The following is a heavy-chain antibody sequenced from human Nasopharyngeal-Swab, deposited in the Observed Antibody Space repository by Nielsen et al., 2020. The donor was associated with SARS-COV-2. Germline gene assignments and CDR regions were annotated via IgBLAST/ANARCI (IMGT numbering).Heavy chain of an antibody. Sequence: SGPTLVKLTETLTLTCTVSGFSLSNARMGVSWIRQPPGKALEWLAHIFSNDEKSYSTSLKSRLTISKDTSKSQVVLTMTNMDPVDTATYYCARNYYDSSGEGIDYWGQGTLVTVSS. J-gene: IGHJ4*02. CDR2: IFSNDEK. D-gene: IGHD3-22*01. V-gene: IGHV2-26*01. CDR1: GFSLSNARMG. CDR3: ARNYYDSSGEGIDY.